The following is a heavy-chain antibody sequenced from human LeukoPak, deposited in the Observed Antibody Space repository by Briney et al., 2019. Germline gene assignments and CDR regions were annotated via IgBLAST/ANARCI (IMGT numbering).Heavy chain of an antibody. Sequence: PGGSLRLSCAASEFTFSDYYMSWIRQAPGKGLEWVSYISSSGSTIYYADSVKGRFTISRDNAKNSLYLQMNSLRAEDTAVYYCARGGSGRKVYYYYYYYMDVWGKGTTVTISS. J-gene: IGHJ6*03. CDR1: EFTFSDYY. CDR2: ISSSGSTI. D-gene: IGHD6-25*01. V-gene: IGHV3-11*01. CDR3: ARGGSGRKVYYYYYYYMDV.